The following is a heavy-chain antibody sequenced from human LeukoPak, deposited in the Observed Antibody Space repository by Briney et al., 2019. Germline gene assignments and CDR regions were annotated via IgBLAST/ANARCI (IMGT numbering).Heavy chain of an antibody. CDR1: GGSFSSYY. V-gene: IGHV4-59*08. Sequence: SETLSLTCTVAGGSFSSYYWSWIRQPPGKGLEWIGYIYYTGTTNYNPSLKSRVTISVHTSKNQFSLKLSSVTAADTAVYYCAGAFDYWGQGTLVTVSS. CDR3: AGAFDY. CDR2: IYYTGTT. J-gene: IGHJ4*02.